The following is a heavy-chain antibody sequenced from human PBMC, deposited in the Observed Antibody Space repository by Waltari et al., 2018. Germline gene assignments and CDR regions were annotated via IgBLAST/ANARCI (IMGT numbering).Heavy chain of an antibody. CDR1: GGTFGSYA. CDR2: IKPVLGTT. CDR3: ARDRHFSDGGAYYESGL. J-gene: IGHJ2*01. D-gene: IGHD2-21*01. V-gene: IGHV1-69*13. Sequence: QVQLVQSGSEVKQPESSVKVSCKASGGTFGSYAVSWVRQAPGQGLEWVGGIKPVLGTTSYAQKFQDRVTLIADDSSSTVYMELSSLKSDDTAVYYCARDRHFSDGGAYYESGLWGRGTLVTVSS.